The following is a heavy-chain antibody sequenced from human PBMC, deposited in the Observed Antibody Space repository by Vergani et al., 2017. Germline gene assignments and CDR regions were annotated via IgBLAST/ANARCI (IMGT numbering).Heavy chain of an antibody. Sequence: EVLLAESGGRMVRPGGSLRLSCAASGFSFDDHGMGWVRQVPGKGLEWVSEISWNGETKNYADSLQGRFIISRDNAKKAVFLQMNNLRHEDTALYFCVKDNDYDADGPFDLWGRGTLVTVSS. V-gene: IGHV3-20*04. J-gene: IGHJ2*01. CDR2: ISWNGETK. D-gene: IGHD3-16*01. CDR3: VKDNDYDADGPFDL. CDR1: GFSFDDHG.